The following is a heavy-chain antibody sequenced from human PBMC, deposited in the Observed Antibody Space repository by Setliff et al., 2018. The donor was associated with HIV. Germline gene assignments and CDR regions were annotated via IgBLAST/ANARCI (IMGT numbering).Heavy chain of an antibody. CDR1: GYTFTSYA. Sequence: GASVKVSCKASGYTFTSYAIHWVRQAPGQSLEWMGWINAGYGNTKYSQKFQGRVTITRDASASTAYMELSSLRSEDTAVYYCARGVRDYFDYTWSTYRLGYYMDVWGKGTPVTVSS. J-gene: IGHJ6*03. CDR3: ARGVRDYFDYTWSTYRLGYYMDV. D-gene: IGHD3-9*01. CDR2: INAGYGNT. V-gene: IGHV1-3*01.